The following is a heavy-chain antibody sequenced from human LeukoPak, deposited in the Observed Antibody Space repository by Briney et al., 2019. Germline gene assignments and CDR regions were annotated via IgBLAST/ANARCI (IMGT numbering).Heavy chain of an antibody. D-gene: IGHD3-22*01. CDR2: INHSGST. CDR1: GGSFSGYC. J-gene: IGHJ4*02. V-gene: IGHV4-34*01. Sequence: PSETLSLTCAVYGGSFSGYCWSWIRQPPGKGLEWLGEINHSGSTNYNPSLKSRVTISVDTSKNQFSLKLSSVTAADTAVYYCAREGVYYYDSSGYYPLDYWGQGTLVTVSS. CDR3: AREGVYYYDSSGYYPLDY.